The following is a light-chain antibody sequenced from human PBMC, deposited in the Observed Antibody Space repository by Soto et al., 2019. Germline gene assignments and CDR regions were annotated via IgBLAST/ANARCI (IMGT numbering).Light chain of an antibody. V-gene: IGLV4-69*01. CDR3: QTWGTGINWV. J-gene: IGLJ3*02. CDR2: LTSDGSH. Sequence: QSVLTQSPSASASLGASVKLTCTLSSGHSSYAIAWHQLLPEKGPRFLMKLTSDGSHSKGDGIPDRFSGSSSGAERYLIISSLQSEDEADYYCQTWGTGINWVFGGGTKLTVL. CDR1: SGHSSYA.